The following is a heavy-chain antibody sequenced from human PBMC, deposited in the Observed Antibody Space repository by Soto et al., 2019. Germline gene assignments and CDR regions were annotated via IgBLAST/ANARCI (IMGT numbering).Heavy chain of an antibody. CDR3: ARGRVVVPAAVMFNCIDP. V-gene: IGHV4-30-2*01. CDR2: IFHGGST. CDR1: GAPITWGDYS. Sequence: SETLSLTCALSGAPITWGDYSWNWIRQPPGKGLEWIGYIFHGGSTYYNPSLRSRVTISVDRSRTQFSLKMSSVTAADTAVYYCARGRVVVPAAVMFNCIDPWGQGALVTVSS. D-gene: IGHD2-2*01. J-gene: IGHJ5*02.